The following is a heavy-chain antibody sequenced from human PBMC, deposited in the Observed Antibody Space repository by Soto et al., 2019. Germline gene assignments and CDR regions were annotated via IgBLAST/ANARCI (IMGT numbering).Heavy chain of an antibody. CDR1: GGSITSGGYS. Sequence: QLQLQESGSGLVKPSQTLSLTCTVSGGSITSGGYSWTWIRQSPGKGLEWIGYTYQSGSAYYNPSLKSRVTISVDRSKNQFSLNLTSVTAADTAVYYCARDYYGMTSGAKGPRSPSP. J-gene: IGHJ6*02. V-gene: IGHV4-30-2*06. CDR3: ARDYYGMTS. CDR2: TYQSGSA.